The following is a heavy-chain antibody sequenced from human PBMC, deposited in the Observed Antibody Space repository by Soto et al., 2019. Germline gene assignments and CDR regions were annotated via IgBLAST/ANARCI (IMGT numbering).Heavy chain of an antibody. CDR2: ISAVGGST. Sequence: GGSLRLSCAASGFTFSSYAMNWVRQAPGRGLEWVSAISAVGGSTYYPDTVKGRFTVSRDNSKNTLYLQMNSLRVEDTAVYYCAIRKAPNWFDPWGQGTLVTVSS. J-gene: IGHJ5*02. CDR3: AIRKAPNWFDP. V-gene: IGHV3-23*01. CDR1: GFTFSSYA.